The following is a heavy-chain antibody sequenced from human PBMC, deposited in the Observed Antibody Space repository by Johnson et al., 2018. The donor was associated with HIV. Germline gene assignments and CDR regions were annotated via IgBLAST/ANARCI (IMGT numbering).Heavy chain of an antibody. CDR3: ARTVYSTSYLDAFGI. V-gene: IGHV3-7*01. D-gene: IGHD2-2*01. J-gene: IGHJ3*02. Sequence: VQLVESGGGVVQPGRSLRLSCAASGFSFSDYYMSWVRQAPGKGLEWVANIKQDGSEKYYVDSVKGRFTISRDNAKNTGHLQMNSLRAEDTAVYYCARTVYSTSYLDAFGIWGQGTMVTVSS. CDR1: GFSFSDYY. CDR2: IKQDGSEK.